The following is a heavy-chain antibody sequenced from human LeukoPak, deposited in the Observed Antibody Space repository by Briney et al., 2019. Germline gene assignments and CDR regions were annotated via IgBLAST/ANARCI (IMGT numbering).Heavy chain of an antibody. D-gene: IGHD6-19*01. Sequence: GGSLRLSCAASGFTFSIYGTHWVRQAPGKGLEWVAVIADDGKTTYYADSVKGRFTISRDNSKNTLYLQMNSLRAEDTAVYYCARAAAVTGAFSDNWFDPWGQGTLVTVSS. V-gene: IGHV3-30*03. CDR3: ARAAAVTGAFSDNWFDP. CDR2: IADDGKTT. CDR1: GFTFSIYG. J-gene: IGHJ5*02.